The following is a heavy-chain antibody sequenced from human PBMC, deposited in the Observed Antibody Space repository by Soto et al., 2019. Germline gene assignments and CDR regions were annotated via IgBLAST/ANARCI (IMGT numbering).Heavy chain of an antibody. CDR2: INAGNGNT. V-gene: IGHV1-3*01. J-gene: IGHJ6*02. D-gene: IGHD6-19*01. Sequence: ASVKVSCKASGYTFISYAIHWVRQAPGQRLEWMGWINAGNGNTKYSQKFQGRVTMTTDTSTSTAYMELRSLRSDDTAVYYCARDREAVAGTHYFYYGMDVWGQGTTVTVSS. CDR1: GYTFISYA. CDR3: ARDREAVAGTHYFYYGMDV.